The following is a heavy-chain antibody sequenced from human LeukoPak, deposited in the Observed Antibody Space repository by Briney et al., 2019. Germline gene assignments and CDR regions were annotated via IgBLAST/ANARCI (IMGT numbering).Heavy chain of an antibody. Sequence: SETLSLTCAVYGGSFSGYYWSWIRQPPGKGLEAIGEINHSRSSNYNPTLTSRVTISVDTSKNQFFLKLSSVTAADTAVYYCARRSSKHYYDSSGYYPRWFDLWGQGTLVTVSS. D-gene: IGHD3-22*01. CDR3: ARRSSKHYYDSSGYYPRWFDL. J-gene: IGHJ5*02. V-gene: IGHV4-34*01. CDR1: GGSFSGYY. CDR2: INHSRSS.